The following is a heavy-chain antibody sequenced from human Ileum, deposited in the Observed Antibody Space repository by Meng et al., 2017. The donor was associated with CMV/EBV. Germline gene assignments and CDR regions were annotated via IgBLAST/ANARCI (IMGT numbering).Heavy chain of an antibody. D-gene: IGHD2-15*01. J-gene: IGHJ4*02. Sequence: GESLKISCAASGFSFSTYWMTWVRQAPGKGLEWLANIKEDGGQKNYVDSLKGRFTISRDNAKNSLYLQMNTLRADDTAVYYCVRDAGWFHFDYWGQGTLVT. V-gene: IGHV3-7*01. CDR3: VRDAGWFHFDY. CDR1: GFSFSTYW. CDR2: IKEDGGQK.